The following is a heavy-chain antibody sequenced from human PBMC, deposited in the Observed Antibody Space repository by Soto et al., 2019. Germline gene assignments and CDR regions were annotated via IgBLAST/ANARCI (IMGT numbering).Heavy chain of an antibody. CDR1: GGTFSSYA. CDR3: ARGGRQYSSSWYWFDP. D-gene: IGHD6-13*01. V-gene: IGHV1-69*01. CDR2: IIPIFGTA. J-gene: IGHJ5*02. Sequence: QVQLVQSGAEVKKPGSSVKVSCKASGGTFSSYAISWVRQVPGQGLEWMGGIIPIFGTANYAQKFQGRVTITADESTSTAYMELSSLRSEDTAVYYCARGGRQYSSSWYWFDPWGQGTLVTVSS.